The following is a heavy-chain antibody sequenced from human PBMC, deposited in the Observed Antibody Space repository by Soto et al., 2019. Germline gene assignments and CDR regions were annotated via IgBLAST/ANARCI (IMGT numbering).Heavy chain of an antibody. CDR2: IYYSGST. CDR1: GDSISSSY. V-gene: IGHV4-59*01. D-gene: IGHD5-12*01. CDR3: ARGYDWFDP. Sequence: QVQLQESGPGLVEPSETLSLTCSVSGDSISSSYWSWIRQPPGKGLEWIGYIYYSGSTNYNPSLKSRVTISLETSKNQFSLKVSSVTAADTAVYYCARGYDWFDPWGQGTLVTVSS. J-gene: IGHJ5*02.